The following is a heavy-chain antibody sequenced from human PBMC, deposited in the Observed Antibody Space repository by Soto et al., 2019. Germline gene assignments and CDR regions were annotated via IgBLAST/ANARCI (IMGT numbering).Heavy chain of an antibody. Sequence: GGSLRLSCEASGFTFSSYTMNWVRRAPGKGLEWVATIGGSGDGTYYGDSVKGRFTISRDNSKNTVYLQMNSLRAEDTAIYYCARAREASLLRAPSSYCGQGTRVTVS. J-gene: IGHJ4*02. CDR3: ARAREASLLRAPSSY. CDR1: GFTFSSYT. D-gene: IGHD2-21*02. V-gene: IGHV3-23*01. CDR2: IGGSGDGT.